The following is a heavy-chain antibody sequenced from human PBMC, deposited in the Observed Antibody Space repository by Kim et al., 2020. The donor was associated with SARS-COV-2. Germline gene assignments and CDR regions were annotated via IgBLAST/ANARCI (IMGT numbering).Heavy chain of an antibody. V-gene: IGHV3-33*01. Sequence: GGSPRLSCTASGFAISSYAMHWVRQPPGKGLEWVALIWYDGSNIHYADAVMGRFTISRDTSKNTLLLQMNSLRAEDTAVYYCARESYDVSGWPALDHWGQGTLVTVSS. D-gene: IGHD6-19*01. J-gene: IGHJ4*02. CDR2: IWYDGSNI. CDR3: ARESYDVSGWPALDH. CDR1: GFAISSYA.